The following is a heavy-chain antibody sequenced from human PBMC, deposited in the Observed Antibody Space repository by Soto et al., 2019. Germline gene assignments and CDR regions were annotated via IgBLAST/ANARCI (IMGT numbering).Heavy chain of an antibody. V-gene: IGHV3-74*01. CDR3: ARARYHDYGDSTYGY. CDR2: INSDGSST. J-gene: IGHJ4*02. Sequence: PGGSLRLSCAASGFTFSSYLMHWVRQSPGKGLVWVSRINSDGSSTSYADSVKGRFTISRDNAKNTLYLQMNSLRAEDTAVYYCARARYHDYGDSTYGYWGQGTLVTVSS. CDR1: GFTFSSYL. D-gene: IGHD4-17*01.